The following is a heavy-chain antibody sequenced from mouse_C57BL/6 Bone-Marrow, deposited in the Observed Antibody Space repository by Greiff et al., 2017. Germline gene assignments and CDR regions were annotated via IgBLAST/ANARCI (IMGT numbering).Heavy chain of an antibody. CDR2: ISPGSGST. J-gene: IGHJ2*01. CDR3: ARCYGPGYYFDY. CDR1: GYTFTSYW. V-gene: IGHV1-55*01. Sequence: QVQLQQPGAELVKPGASVKMSCKASGYTFTSYWITWVKQRPGQGLEWIGDISPGSGSTNYNEKFKSKATLTVDTSSSTAYMQLSSLTSEDSAVYYWARCYGPGYYFDYWGQGTTLTGSS. D-gene: IGHD1-2*01.